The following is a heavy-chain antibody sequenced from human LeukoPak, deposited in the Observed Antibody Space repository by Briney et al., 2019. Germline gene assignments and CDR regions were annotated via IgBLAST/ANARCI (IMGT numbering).Heavy chain of an antibody. D-gene: IGHD5-18*01. Sequence: SETLSLTCTVSGGSISSSSYYWGWIRQPPGKGLEWIRSIYYSGSTYYNPSLKSRVTISVDTSKNQFSLKLSSVTAADTAVYYCARVAYSYGSYYYYMDVWGKGTTVTISS. J-gene: IGHJ6*03. V-gene: IGHV4-39*07. CDR2: IYYSGST. CDR1: GGSISSSSYY. CDR3: ARVAYSYGSYYYYMDV.